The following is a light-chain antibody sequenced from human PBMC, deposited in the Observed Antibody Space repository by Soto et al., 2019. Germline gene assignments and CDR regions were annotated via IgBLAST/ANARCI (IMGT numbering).Light chain of an antibody. CDR3: QQYNIWPPWS. CDR2: DAS. J-gene: IGKJ1*01. CDR1: QSVSNN. Sequence: ILMTQSPATLSVSPGERATLSCRASQSVSNNLAWYQQKPGQAPRLLIYDASTRATGIPARFSGSGSGTEFTLTISGLQSEDFAVYYCQQYNIWPPWSFGQGTKVEVK. V-gene: IGKV3-15*01.